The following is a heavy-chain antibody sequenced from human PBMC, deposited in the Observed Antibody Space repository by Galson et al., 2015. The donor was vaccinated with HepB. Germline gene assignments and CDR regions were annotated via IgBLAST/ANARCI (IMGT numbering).Heavy chain of an antibody. CDR2: INADNGHT. CDR1: GYTFTTYA. J-gene: IGHJ3*02. V-gene: IGHV1-3*01. Sequence: SVKVSCKASGYTFTTYAMHWVRQAPGQRLEWMGWINADNGHTKYSQGFQGRVTITRDTSASTAYMELNSLRSEDTAMYYCTRAPHTIFGMIIIGTDAFDIWGQGTMVTVSS. D-gene: IGHD3-3*01. CDR3: TRAPHTIFGMIIIGTDAFDI.